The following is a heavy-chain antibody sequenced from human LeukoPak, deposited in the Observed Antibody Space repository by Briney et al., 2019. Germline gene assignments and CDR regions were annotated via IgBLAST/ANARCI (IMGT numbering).Heavy chain of an antibody. CDR1: GFRFSSYA. Sequence: GGSLRLSCAASGFRFSSYAMSWVRQAPGKGLEWVSYISSSSSTIYYADSVEGRFTISRDNAKNSLYLQMNSLRAEDTAVYYCARDLYYDILTGYYRNLFDPWGQGTLVTVSS. CDR2: ISSSSSTI. CDR3: ARDLYYDILTGYYRNLFDP. D-gene: IGHD3-9*01. V-gene: IGHV3-48*04. J-gene: IGHJ5*02.